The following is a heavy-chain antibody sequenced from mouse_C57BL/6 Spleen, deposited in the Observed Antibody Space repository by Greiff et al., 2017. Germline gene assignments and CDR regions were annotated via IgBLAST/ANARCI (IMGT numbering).Heavy chain of an antibody. V-gene: IGHV14-2*01. CDR3: ASYYDYDGGFDY. D-gene: IGHD2-4*01. J-gene: IGHJ2*01. Sequence: EVQLQQSGPELVKPGASVKLSCTASGYNIKDYYMHWVKQRPEQGLEWIGRIDPENGETKYAPKFKGKATITADTSSNTAYLQLSSLTSEDTAVYYCASYYDYDGGFDYWGQGTTLTVSS. CDR1: GYNIKDYY. CDR2: IDPENGET.